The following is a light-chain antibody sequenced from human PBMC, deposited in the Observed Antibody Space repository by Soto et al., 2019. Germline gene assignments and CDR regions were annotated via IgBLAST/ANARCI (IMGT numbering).Light chain of an antibody. J-gene: IGLJ2*01. Sequence: QSALTQPASVSGSPGQSITISCTGTSSDVGGYNYVSWYQQHPGKAPKLMIYEVSNRPSGVPDRFSGSKSGTSASLAISGLRSEDGAVYYCAAWDDYLTGPIFGGGTKVTVL. CDR2: EVS. CDR3: AAWDDYLTGPI. V-gene: IGLV2-14*01. CDR1: SSDVGGYNY.